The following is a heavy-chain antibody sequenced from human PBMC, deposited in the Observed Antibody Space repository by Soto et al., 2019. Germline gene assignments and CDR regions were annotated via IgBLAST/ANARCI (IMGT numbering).Heavy chain of an antibody. J-gene: IGHJ4*02. Sequence: QVQLVECGGGVVQPGRSLRLSCAASGFTFSSYGMHWVRQAPGKGLEWVAVISYDGSNKYYADSVKGRFTISRDNSKNTLYLQMNSLRAEDTAVYYCAKGGPMVRGPRGYFDYWGQGTLVTVSS. V-gene: IGHV3-30*18. CDR3: AKGGPMVRGPRGYFDY. CDR2: ISYDGSNK. CDR1: GFTFSSYG. D-gene: IGHD3-10*01.